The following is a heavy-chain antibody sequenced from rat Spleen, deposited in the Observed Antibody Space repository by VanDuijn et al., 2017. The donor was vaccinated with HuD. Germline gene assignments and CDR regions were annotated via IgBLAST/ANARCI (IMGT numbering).Heavy chain of an antibody. CDR1: GFTFSHYD. V-gene: IGHV5-25*01. D-gene: IGHD1-12*02. Sequence: EVQLVESGGGLVQPGRSMKLSCAASGFTFSHYDMAWVRQAPKKGLEWVASISPSGGNTYYRDSMKGRFTVSRDNAKSTLYLQMDSLRSEDTATYYCARDMMVPMGVMDAWGQGASVTVSS. J-gene: IGHJ4*01. CDR2: ISPSGGNT. CDR3: ARDMMVPMGVMDA.